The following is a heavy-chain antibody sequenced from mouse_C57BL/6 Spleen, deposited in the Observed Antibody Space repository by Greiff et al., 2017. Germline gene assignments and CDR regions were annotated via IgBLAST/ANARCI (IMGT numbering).Heavy chain of an antibody. V-gene: IGHV1-18*01. CDR2: INPNNGGT. CDR1: GYTFTDYN. Sequence: VQLQQSGAELVRPGTSVKMSCKASGYTFTDYNMDWVKQSHGKSLEWIGDINPNNGGTIYNQKFKGKATLTVDKSSSTAYMELRSLTSEDTAVYYCARKDGDYWGQGTSVTVSS. CDR3: ARKDGDY. J-gene: IGHJ4*01.